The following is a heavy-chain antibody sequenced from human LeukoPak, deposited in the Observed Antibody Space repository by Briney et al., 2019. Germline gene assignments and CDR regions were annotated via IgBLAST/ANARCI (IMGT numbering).Heavy chain of an antibody. Sequence: PGGSLRLSCAASGFTFSSYGMHWVRQAPGKGLEWVAVISYDGSNKYYADSVKGRFTISRDNSKNTLYLQMNSLRAEDTAVYYCAKEIRCSSTSCYYYYMDVWGKGTTVTVSS. CDR3: AKEIRCSSTSCYYYYMDV. CDR1: GFTFSSYG. V-gene: IGHV3-30*18. CDR2: ISYDGSNK. D-gene: IGHD2-2*01. J-gene: IGHJ6*03.